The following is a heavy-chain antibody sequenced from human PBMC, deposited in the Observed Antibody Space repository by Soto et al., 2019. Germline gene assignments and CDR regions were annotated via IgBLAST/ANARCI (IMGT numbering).Heavy chain of an antibody. J-gene: IGHJ4*02. CDR1: GFSLSTSGVG. Sequence: GSGPTLVNPTQTLTLTCTFSGFSLSTSGVGVGWIRQPPGKALEWLVLINWNDDKHYSPSLKSRLTITKDTSKNQVVLTMTNMDPVDTATYYCAHRGYSSSRDYWGQGTLVTVSS. D-gene: IGHD6-13*01. CDR3: AHRGYSSSRDY. CDR2: INWNDDK. V-gene: IGHV2-5*01.